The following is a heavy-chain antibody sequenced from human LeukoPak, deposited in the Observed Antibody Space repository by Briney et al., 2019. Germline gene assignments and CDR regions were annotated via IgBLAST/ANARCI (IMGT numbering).Heavy chain of an antibody. Sequence: SETLSLTCAVYGGSFSGYYWSWIRQPPGKGLEWIGYIYYSGSTYYNPSLKSRVTISVDTSKNQFSLKLSSVTAADTAVYYCAREAYDSSGSRAFDIWGQGTMVTVSS. J-gene: IGHJ3*02. D-gene: IGHD3-22*01. V-gene: IGHV4-30-4*08. CDR3: AREAYDSSGSRAFDI. CDR2: IYYSGST. CDR1: GGSFSGYY.